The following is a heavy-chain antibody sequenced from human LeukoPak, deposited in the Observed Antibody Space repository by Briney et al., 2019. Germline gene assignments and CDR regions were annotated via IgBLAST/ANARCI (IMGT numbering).Heavy chain of an antibody. J-gene: IGHJ5*02. V-gene: IGHV1-18*01. CDR3: ARGGRYCSGGSCYWFDP. CDR2: ISAYNGNT. Sequence: ASVKASCKASGYTFTSYGISWVRQAPGQGLEWMGWISAYNGNTNYAQKLQGRVTMTTDTSTSTAYMELRSLRSDDTAVYYCARGGRYCSGGSCYWFDPWGQGTLVTVSS. D-gene: IGHD2-15*01. CDR1: GYTFTSYG.